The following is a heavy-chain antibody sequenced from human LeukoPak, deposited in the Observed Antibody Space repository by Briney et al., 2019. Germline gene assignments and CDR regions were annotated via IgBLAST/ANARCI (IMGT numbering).Heavy chain of an antibody. V-gene: IGHV1-46*01. Sequence: SVKVSCKASGYTFTSYHLHWVRQAPGQGLEWVGIINPSGWDPNYAQKFQGRVTMTRVMSTSTVYMDLSSLRSEDTAVYYWARLEPSLRESTFVYWGQGTMVAVSS. D-gene: IGHD5/OR15-5a*01. CDR3: ARLEPSLRESTFVY. CDR1: GYTFTSYH. J-gene: IGHJ4*02. CDR2: INPSGWDP.